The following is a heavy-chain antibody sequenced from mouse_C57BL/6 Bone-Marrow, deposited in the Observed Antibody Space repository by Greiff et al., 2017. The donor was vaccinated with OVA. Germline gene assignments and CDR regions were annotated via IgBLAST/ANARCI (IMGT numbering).Heavy chain of an antibody. D-gene: IGHD1-1*01. CDR1: GYTFTSYW. CDR2: INPSNGGT. CDR3: ARLLGDY. V-gene: IGHV1-53*01. Sequence: QVQLQQPGTELVKPGASVKLSCKASGYTFTSYWMHWVKKRPGQGLEWIGDINPSNGGTNYNENFKSKATLTVDKSSSSAYVHLSSLTSEDSAVYYGARLLGDYWGQGTTLTVSS. J-gene: IGHJ2*01.